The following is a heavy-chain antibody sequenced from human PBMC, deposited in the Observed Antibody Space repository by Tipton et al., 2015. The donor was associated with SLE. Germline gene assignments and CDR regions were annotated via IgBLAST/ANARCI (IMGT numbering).Heavy chain of an antibody. J-gene: IGHJ4*02. CDR2: IRSKANSYAT. CDR1: GFTFSGSN. CDR3: QDTAAFGQYFDY. D-gene: IGHD2-15*01. V-gene: IGHV3-73*01. Sequence: GSLRLSCAASGFTFSGSNMHWVRQASGKGLEWVVRIRSKANSYATAYAASVKGRFAISRDDSENTAYLQMNSLKTEDTAVYYCQDTAAFGQYFDYWGQGTLVPVPS.